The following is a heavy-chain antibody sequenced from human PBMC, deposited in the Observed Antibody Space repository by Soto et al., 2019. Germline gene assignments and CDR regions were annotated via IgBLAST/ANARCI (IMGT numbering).Heavy chain of an antibody. D-gene: IGHD6-19*01. CDR3: AKGRSGSGVSSGMDV. CDR2: ISGGADST. V-gene: IGHV3-23*01. J-gene: IGHJ6*02. Sequence: QLLESGGGLVQPGGSLRLSCAASGFTFSSYAMNWVRQAPGKGLEWVSLISGGADSTYYADSVKGRFTISRDNSKNTLYLQMNSLRVEDTAVYYCAKGRSGSGVSSGMDVWGQGTTVTVSS. CDR1: GFTFSSYA.